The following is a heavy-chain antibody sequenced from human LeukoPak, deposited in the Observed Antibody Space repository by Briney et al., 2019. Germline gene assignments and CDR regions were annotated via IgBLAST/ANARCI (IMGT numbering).Heavy chain of an antibody. D-gene: IGHD1-7*01. J-gene: IGHJ6*02. Sequence: SETLSLTCAVSSVSISSGGYSWSWLRQPPGKGLEWIGYIYHSGSTYYNPSLKSRVTISVDRSKNQFSLKLSSVTAADTAVYYCARASNWNYGYYYGMDVWGQGTTVTVSS. CDR2: IYHSGST. CDR1: SVSISSGGYS. CDR3: ARASNWNYGYYYGMDV. V-gene: IGHV4-30-2*01.